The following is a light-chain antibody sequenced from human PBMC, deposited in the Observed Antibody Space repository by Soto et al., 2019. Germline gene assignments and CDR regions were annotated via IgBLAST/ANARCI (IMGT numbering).Light chain of an antibody. CDR1: QDIVSW. Sequence: DIQMTQSPSSLSASVGDRVTITCRASQDIVSWLAWYQQKPGKAPKVLIYAASSLQSGVPSRFSGSASGTDFSLTISSQQPEDFATYYCKQSKSFPLTFGGGTKVEIK. J-gene: IGKJ4*01. V-gene: IGKV1-12*01. CDR2: AAS. CDR3: KQSKSFPLT.